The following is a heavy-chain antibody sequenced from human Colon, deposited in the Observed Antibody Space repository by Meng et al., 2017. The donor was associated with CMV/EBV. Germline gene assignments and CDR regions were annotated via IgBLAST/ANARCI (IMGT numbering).Heavy chain of an antibody. D-gene: IGHD3-16*01. CDR2: ISYDGSDK. CDR1: VFAFNRYF. Sequence: CAASVFAFNRYFMHWVRQAPGRGLEWVSLISYDGSDKFYADSVKGRFTISRDNSKNTLFLQMNNLRTEDTAVYYCARAGGSFGLDPWGQGTLVTVSS. V-gene: IGHV3-30-3*01. J-gene: IGHJ5*02. CDR3: ARAGGSFGLDP.